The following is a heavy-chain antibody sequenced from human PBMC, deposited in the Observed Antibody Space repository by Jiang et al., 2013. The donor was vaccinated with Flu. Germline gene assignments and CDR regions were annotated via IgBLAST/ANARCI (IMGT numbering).Heavy chain of an antibody. CDR3: ARDPIAAAGTGLDY. CDR1: GYTFTSYG. J-gene: IGHJ4*02. CDR2: INPSGGST. D-gene: IGHD6-13*01. V-gene: IGHV1-46*01. Sequence: SGAEVKKPGASVKVSCKASGYTFTSYGISWVRQAPGQGLEWMGIINPSGGSTSYAQKFQGRVTMTRDTSTSTVYMELSSLRSEDTAVYYCARDPIAAAGTGLDYWGQGTLVTVSS.